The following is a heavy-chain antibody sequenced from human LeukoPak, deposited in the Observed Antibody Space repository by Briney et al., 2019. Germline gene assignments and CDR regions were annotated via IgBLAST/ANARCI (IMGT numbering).Heavy chain of an antibody. CDR3: ARDRGYTQDY. D-gene: IGHD5-12*01. Sequence: GGSLRLSCEASGFTFSTYWMHWVRQAPGKGLVWVSNIKSDGSSTSYADSVKGRFTISRDNAKNTLYLQMNRLRAEDTAVYFCARDRGYTQDYWGQGTLVTVSS. V-gene: IGHV3-74*01. CDR1: GFTFSTYW. CDR2: IKSDGSST. J-gene: IGHJ4*02.